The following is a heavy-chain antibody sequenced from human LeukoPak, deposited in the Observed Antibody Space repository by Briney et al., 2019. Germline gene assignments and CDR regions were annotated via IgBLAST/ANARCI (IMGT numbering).Heavy chain of an antibody. D-gene: IGHD1-7*01. CDR1: GDSFSSYY. CDR3: ARDVRGTTGPFDH. J-gene: IGHJ4*02. CDR2: IYPSGAT. V-gene: IGHV4-4*07. Sequence: SETLSVTCNVSGDSFSSYYWTWIRQPAGMGLEWIGRIYPSGATNYNPSLKSRVSMSVDTSKNQFSLNLSSVTAADTAVYFCARDVRGTTGPFDHWGQGTLVTASS.